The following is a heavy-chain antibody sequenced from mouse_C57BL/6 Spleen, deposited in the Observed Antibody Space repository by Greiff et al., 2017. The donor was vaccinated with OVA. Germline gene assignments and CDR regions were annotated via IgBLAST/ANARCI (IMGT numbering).Heavy chain of an antibody. D-gene: IGHD1-1*01. CDR2: INYDGSST. Sequence: EVQLVESEGGLVQPGSSMKLSCTASGFTFSDYYMAWVRQVPEKGLEWVANINYDGSSTYYLDSLKSRFIISRDNAKNILYLQMSSLKSEDTATYYCAREGYYGPYFDYWGQGTTLTVSS. CDR3: AREGYYGPYFDY. J-gene: IGHJ2*01. CDR1: GFTFSDYY. V-gene: IGHV5-16*01.